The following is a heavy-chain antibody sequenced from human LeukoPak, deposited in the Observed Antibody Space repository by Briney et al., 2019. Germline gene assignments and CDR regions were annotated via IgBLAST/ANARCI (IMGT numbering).Heavy chain of an antibody. CDR2: INHSGST. CDR3: ARALLTGYYPYYYYGMGV. D-gene: IGHD3-9*01. Sequence: SETLSLTCAVYGGSFSGYYWSWIRQPPGKGLEWIGEINHSGSTNYNPSLKSRVTISVDTSKNQFSLKLSSVTAADTAVYYCARALLTGYYPYYYYGMGVWGKGTTVTVSS. V-gene: IGHV4-34*01. J-gene: IGHJ6*04. CDR1: GGSFSGYY.